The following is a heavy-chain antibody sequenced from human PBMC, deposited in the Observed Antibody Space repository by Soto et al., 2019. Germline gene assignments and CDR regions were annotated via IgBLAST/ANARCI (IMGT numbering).Heavy chain of an antibody. D-gene: IGHD6-6*01. J-gene: IGHJ6*02. CDR2: IIPIFGTA. Sequence: QVQLVQSGAEVKKPGSSVHVSCTASGGTFSSYAISWVRQAPGQGLEWMGGIIPIFGTANYAQKFQGRVTITADESTSTAYMALSSLRSEDTAVYYGARGRVDSRSSEYYYYYYGMDVWGQGTTVTVSS. CDR1: GGTFSSYA. V-gene: IGHV1-69*01. CDR3: ARGRVDSRSSEYYYYYYGMDV.